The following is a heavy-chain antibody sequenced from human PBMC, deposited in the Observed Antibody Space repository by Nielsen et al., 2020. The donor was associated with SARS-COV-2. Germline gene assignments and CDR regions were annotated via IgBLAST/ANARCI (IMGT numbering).Heavy chain of an antibody. J-gene: IGHJ3*02. CDR3: ARERDFWSGYKAFEI. CDR1: GDSFSIYY. CDR2: IYYSGST. V-gene: IGHV4-59*01. Sequence: SETLSLTCSVSGDSFSIYYWSWIRQPPGKGLEWIGYIYYSGSTNYNPSLESRVTISIDTSKHQFSLRLSSVTAADTAIYYCARERDFWSGYKAFEIWGQGTVVTVSP. D-gene: IGHD3-3*01.